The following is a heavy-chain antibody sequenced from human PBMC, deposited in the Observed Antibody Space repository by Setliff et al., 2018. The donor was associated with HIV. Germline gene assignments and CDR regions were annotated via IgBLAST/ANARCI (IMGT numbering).Heavy chain of an antibody. D-gene: IGHD3-22*01. Sequence: SETLSLTCTVSGRSIRSGSNYWSWIRQPAGKGLEWIGHIYTSGSTNYNPSLKSRVTISVDTSKNQFYLKLSSVTAADTAVYYCARILLYDSSAYFVNAFDIWGQGTVVTVSS. CDR3: ARILLYDSSAYFVNAFDI. V-gene: IGHV4-61*09. CDR2: IYTSGST. J-gene: IGHJ3*02. CDR1: GRSIRSGSNY.